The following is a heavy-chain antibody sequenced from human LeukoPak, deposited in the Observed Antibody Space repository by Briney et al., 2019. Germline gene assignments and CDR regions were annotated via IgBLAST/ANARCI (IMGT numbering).Heavy chain of an antibody. Sequence: GGSLRLSCAASGFTFSSYAVGWVRQAPGKGLEWVSSISGSGANTYYADTVKGRFTISRDNSKNALYLQMNSLRADDTAVYYCAKAPHLVYYYYGMDVWGQGTTVTVSS. V-gene: IGHV3-23*01. CDR1: GFTFSSYA. CDR2: ISGSGANT. CDR3: AKAPHLVYYYYGMDV. D-gene: IGHD6-6*01. J-gene: IGHJ6*02.